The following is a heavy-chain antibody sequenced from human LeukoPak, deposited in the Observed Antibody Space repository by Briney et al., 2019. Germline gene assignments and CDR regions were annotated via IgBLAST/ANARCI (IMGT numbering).Heavy chain of an antibody. V-gene: IGHV3-30*04. J-gene: IGHJ4*02. D-gene: IGHD1-26*01. CDR2: ILYDGTTK. CDR1: GFTFASYA. CDR3: ARASASWYSDY. Sequence: GGSLRLSCTASGFTFASYAMHWVRQAPGKGLEWVAVILYDGTTKYCADSVKGRFTISRDNSKNTLYLQMNRLRAEDTAVYFGARASASWYSDYWGQGTLVTVSS.